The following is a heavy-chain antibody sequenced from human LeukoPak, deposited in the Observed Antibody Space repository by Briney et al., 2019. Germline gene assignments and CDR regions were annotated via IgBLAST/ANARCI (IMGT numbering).Heavy chain of an antibody. J-gene: IGHJ4*02. V-gene: IGHV4-59*08. CDR3: ASGSYYFDY. Sequence: MASETLSLTCTVSGGSIRSYYWSWMRHPPGKGLEWIGYIYYSGSTKYNPSLKSRATISVDASKNQFSLKLSSVTAADTAVYYCASGSYYFDYWGQGTLVTVSS. CDR2: IYYSGST. CDR1: GGSIRSYY. D-gene: IGHD1-26*01.